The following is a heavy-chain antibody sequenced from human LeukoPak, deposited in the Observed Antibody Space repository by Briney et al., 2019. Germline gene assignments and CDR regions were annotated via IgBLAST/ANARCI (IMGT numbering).Heavy chain of an antibody. CDR1: GGSMRSSNYY. CDR2: ISYSGST. Sequence: SETLSLTCTVSGGSMRSSNYYWGWIRQPPGKGLEWIGSISYSGSTYFNPSLKSRVTISVDTSKNQFSLKLRSVTGADTAVYYCARMEEFHTGHYYYMDVWGKGTTVTVSS. CDR3: ARMEEFHTGHYYYMDV. V-gene: IGHV4-39*07. D-gene: IGHD2-8*02. J-gene: IGHJ6*03.